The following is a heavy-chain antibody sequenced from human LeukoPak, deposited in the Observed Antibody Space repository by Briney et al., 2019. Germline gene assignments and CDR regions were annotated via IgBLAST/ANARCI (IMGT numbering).Heavy chain of an antibody. J-gene: IGHJ4*02. CDR1: GGSFSGYY. V-gene: IGHV4-34*01. CDR3: ARSQFGDIVVVPAATYFDY. Sequence: PSETLSLTCAVYGGSFSGYYWSWIRQPPGKRLEWIGEINHSGSTNYNPSLKSRVTISVDTSKNQFSLKLSSVTAADTAVYYCARSQFGDIVVVPAATYFDYWGQGTLVTVSS. D-gene: IGHD2-2*01. CDR2: INHSGST.